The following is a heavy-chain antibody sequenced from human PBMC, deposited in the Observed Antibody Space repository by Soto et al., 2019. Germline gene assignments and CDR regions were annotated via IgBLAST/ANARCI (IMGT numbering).Heavy chain of an antibody. CDR1: GYTFTSYY. D-gene: IGHD3-16*02. J-gene: IGHJ6*02. V-gene: IGHV1-46*01. Sequence: ASVKVSCKASGYTFTSYYMHSLRQAPGQGLEWMGIINPSGGSTSYAQKFQGRVTMTRDTSTSTVYMELSSLRSEDTAVYYCARDHGFMIKFGGVIVTPYVMDVWVQGNTVTGS. CDR3: ARDHGFMIKFGGVIVTPYVMDV. CDR2: INPSGGST.